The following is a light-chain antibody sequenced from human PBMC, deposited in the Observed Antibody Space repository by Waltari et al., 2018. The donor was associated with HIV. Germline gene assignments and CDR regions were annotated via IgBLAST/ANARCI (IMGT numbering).Light chain of an antibody. CDR3: LQHNAFPRT. CDR1: QAIKND. Sequence: ASVGDRITITCRASQAIKNDLGWYQQKPGRAPTRLIYAASTLHTGVPARFRGSGAGRVFALSIDGLLPEDSASYFCLQHNAFPRTFGQGT. J-gene: IGKJ1*01. CDR2: AAS. V-gene: IGKV1-17*01.